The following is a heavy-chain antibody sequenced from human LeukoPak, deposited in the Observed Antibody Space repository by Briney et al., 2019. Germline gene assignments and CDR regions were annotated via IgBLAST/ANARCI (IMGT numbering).Heavy chain of an antibody. CDR2: IYNSGST. V-gene: IGHV4-38-2*02. Sequence: SETLSLTCTVSGYSISSGYYWGWIRPSPGKGLEWIGSIYNSGSTYYNPSLKSRVTISIDTSKNQFSLKLSSVTAADTAVYYCAREYRSSLYLNWFDPWGQGTLVTVSS. CDR3: AREYRSSLYLNWFDP. D-gene: IGHD2-2*01. J-gene: IGHJ5*02. CDR1: GYSISSGYY.